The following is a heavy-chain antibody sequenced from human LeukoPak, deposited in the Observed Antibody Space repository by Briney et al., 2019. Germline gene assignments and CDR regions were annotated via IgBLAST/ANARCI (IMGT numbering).Heavy chain of an antibody. V-gene: IGHV3-49*03. J-gene: IGHJ4*02. CDR2: IRSKAYGETA. D-gene: IGHD1-1*01. CDR1: GFTFCDYA. CDR3: TRDRGAYNLYDY. Sequence: GGSLRLSCTASGFTFCDYAMSWIRQAPGKGLEWVGFIRSKAYGETADYAASVKGRFTISRDDSKAIAYLQMNSLKTEDTAVYHCTRDRGAYNLYDYWGQGTLFTVYS.